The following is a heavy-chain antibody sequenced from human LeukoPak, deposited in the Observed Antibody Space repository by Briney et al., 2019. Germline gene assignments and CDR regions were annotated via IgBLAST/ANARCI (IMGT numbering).Heavy chain of an antibody. Sequence: GGSLRLSCAAPGFTFSSYAMSWVRQAPGKGLEWVSAISGSGGSTYYADSVKGRFTISRDNSKNTLYLQMNSLRAEDTAVYYCAKAGDYGDFSWFDPWGQKTLVTVSS. V-gene: IGHV3-23*01. CDR1: GFTFSSYA. J-gene: IGHJ5*02. D-gene: IGHD4-17*01. CDR3: AKAGDYGDFSWFDP. CDR2: ISGSGGST.